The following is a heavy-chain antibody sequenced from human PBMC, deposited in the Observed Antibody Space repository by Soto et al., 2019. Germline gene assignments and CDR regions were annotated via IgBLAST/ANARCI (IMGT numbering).Heavy chain of an antibody. CDR1: GGSITRNRW. D-gene: IGHD3-16*01. Sequence: QVQLQESGPGLVKPSGTLSLTCVVSGGSITRNRWWSWFRKPPGEWLEGVGEGTHTGYTNYNPSLNSRVTVSVDKYTTQCSLSLNSVTAADTAVYFCARSMLTFGGAQRLCDSWGQGTLVTVSS. CDR3: ARSMLTFGGAQRLCDS. V-gene: IGHV4-4*02. CDR2: GTHTGYT. J-gene: IGHJ4*02.